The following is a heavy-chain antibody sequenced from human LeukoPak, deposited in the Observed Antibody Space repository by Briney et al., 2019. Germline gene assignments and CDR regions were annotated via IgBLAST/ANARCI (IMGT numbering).Heavy chain of an antibody. J-gene: IGHJ6*03. Sequence: GRSLRLSCAASGFTFSSYGMHWVRQAPGKGLEWVAVIPYDGGSKDYADSVKGRFTISRDNSKNTLYLQMNSLTVEDTAVYYCAKAADQYYYSYFYYMDVWGKGTTVTVSS. V-gene: IGHV3-30*18. D-gene: IGHD2/OR15-2a*01. CDR1: GFTFSSYG. CDR2: IPYDGGSK. CDR3: AKAADQYYYSYFYYMDV.